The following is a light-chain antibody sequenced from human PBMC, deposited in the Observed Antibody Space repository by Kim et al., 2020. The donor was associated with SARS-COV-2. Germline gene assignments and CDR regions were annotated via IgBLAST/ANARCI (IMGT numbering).Light chain of an antibody. J-gene: IGLJ2*01. V-gene: IGLV3-1*01. Sequence: SYELTQPPSVSVSPGQTVRISGFGERLGDKYAFWYQLKSGQSPVLVIYQGDKRPSGIHARFSGSLSGNTATLTISGPKPMDEADYYCQAWDSTAAIFGGG. CDR1: RLGDKY. CDR3: QAWDSTAAI. CDR2: QGD.